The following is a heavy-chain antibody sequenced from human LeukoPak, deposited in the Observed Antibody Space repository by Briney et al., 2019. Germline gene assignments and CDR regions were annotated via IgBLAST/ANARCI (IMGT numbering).Heavy chain of an antibody. CDR1: GYTFTSYG. CDR2: IHPDSGNT. J-gene: IGHJ4*02. CDR3: ARDGYDSSGYYYPDY. V-gene: IGHV1-8*01. D-gene: IGHD3-22*01. Sequence: GASVKVSCKASGYTFTSYGINWVRQATGQGLEWMGWIHPDSGNTGYAQKFQGRVTMTTDTSTSTAYMELRSLRSDDTAVYYCARDGYDSSGYYYPDYWGQGTLVTVSS.